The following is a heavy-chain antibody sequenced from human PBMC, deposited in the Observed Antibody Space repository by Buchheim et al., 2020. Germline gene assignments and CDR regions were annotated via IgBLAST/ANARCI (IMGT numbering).Heavy chain of an antibody. CDR1: GFTFSNAW. D-gene: IGHD6-13*01. CDR3: TIDGYTSSWYAGSDQ. Sequence: EVQLVESGGGLVKPGGSLRLSCAASGFTFSNAWMSWVRQVPGKGLEWVGRITSNTNGGTTEYAAPVKGRFIISRDDSKSTLYLQMNSLKTEDTAVYYGTIDGYTSSWYAGSDQWGQGT. J-gene: IGHJ4*02. CDR2: ITSNTNGGTT. V-gene: IGHV3-15*01.